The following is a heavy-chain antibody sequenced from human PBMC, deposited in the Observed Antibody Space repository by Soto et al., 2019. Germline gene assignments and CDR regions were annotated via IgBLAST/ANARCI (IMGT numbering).Heavy chain of an antibody. CDR2: IYDSGIT. J-gene: IGHJ6*02. V-gene: IGHV4-59*01. Sequence: QVQLQESGPGLVKPSETLSLTCTVSGGSISGYYWSWIRQPPGKGLEWIGYIYDSGITNYNPSLKSRVSMSVDTSKNQCSLRLSSVTAADTAVYYCARVVGPPPQDYGMDVWGQGTTVAVSS. D-gene: IGHD1-26*01. CDR3: ARVVGPPPQDYGMDV. CDR1: GGSISGYY.